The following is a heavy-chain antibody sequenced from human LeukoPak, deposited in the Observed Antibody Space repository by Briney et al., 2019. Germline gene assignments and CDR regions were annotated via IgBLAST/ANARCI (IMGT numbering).Heavy chain of an antibody. D-gene: IGHD3-22*01. CDR3: ARVWNFYYDSSGSPNAFDI. CDR2: IYYSGST. V-gene: IGHV4-39*07. Sequence: PSETLSLTCTVSGGSISSSSYYWGWIGQPPGKGLEWIGSIYYSGSTYYNPSLKSRVTISVDTSKNQFSLKLSSVTAADTAMYYCARVWNFYYDSSGSPNAFDIWGQGIMVTVSS. J-gene: IGHJ3*02. CDR1: GGSISSSSYY.